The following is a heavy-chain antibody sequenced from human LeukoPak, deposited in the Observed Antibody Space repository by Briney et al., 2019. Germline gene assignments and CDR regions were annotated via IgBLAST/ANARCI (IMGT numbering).Heavy chain of an antibody. J-gene: IGHJ1*01. Sequence: PGGSLRLSCAASGFTFSTYWMSWVRQAPGKGLEWVANIRQDGSKIYYVDSVKGRFTISRDNAKNSLYLQMNNLRAEDTAVYYCARDHLSGGCSGGSCPAEYFQHWGQGTLVTVSS. V-gene: IGHV3-7*01. CDR2: IRQDGSKI. CDR3: ARDHLSGGCSGGSCPAEYFQH. D-gene: IGHD2-15*01. CDR1: GFTFSTYW.